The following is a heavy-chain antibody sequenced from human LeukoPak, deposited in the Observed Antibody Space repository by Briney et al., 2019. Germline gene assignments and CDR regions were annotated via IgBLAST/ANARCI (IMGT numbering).Heavy chain of an antibody. D-gene: IGHD3-10*01. CDR3: ARDRSGNYGRPFDY. V-gene: IGHV1-18*01. J-gene: IGHJ4*02. Sequence: ASVKVSFKASGYTFTNYGISWVRQAPGQGLEWIGWISAYNGNKNYAQKFQGRVTMTTDTSTSTAYMELRSLTSDDTAVYFCARDRSGNYGRPFDYWGQGALVTVSS. CDR2: ISAYNGNK. CDR1: GYTFTNYG.